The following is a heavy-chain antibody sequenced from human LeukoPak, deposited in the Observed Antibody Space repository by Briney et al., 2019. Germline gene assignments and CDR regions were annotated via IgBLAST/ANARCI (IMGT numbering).Heavy chain of an antibody. CDR2: ISWNSANI. CDR3: VKDTSGASQYFQY. CDR1: GFTFSSYA. D-gene: IGHD2-15*01. Sequence: GGSLRLSCAASGFTFSSYAMHWVRQAPGKGLEWVSSISWNSANIAYADSVKGRFTISRDNAKNSLYLQMNSLRPEDMALYYCVKDTSGASQYFQYWGHGTVVTVSS. J-gene: IGHJ1*01. V-gene: IGHV3-9*03.